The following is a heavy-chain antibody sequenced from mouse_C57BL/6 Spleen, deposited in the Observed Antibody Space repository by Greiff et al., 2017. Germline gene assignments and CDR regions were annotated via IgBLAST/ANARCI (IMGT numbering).Heavy chain of an antibody. CDR1: GYTFTDYE. Sequence: QVQLQQSGAELVRPGASVTLSCKASGYTFTDYEMHWVKQTPVHGLEWIGAIDPETGGTAYNQKFKGKAILTADKSSSTAYMERRSLTSEDSAVYYWTRRLRVNGAYWGQGTLVTVSA. V-gene: IGHV1-15*01. CDR2: IDPETGGT. CDR3: TRRLRVNGAY. D-gene: IGHD3-2*02. J-gene: IGHJ3*01.